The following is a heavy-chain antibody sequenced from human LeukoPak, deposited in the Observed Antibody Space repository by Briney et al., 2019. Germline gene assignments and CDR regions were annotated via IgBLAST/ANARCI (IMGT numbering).Heavy chain of an antibody. CDR3: ARGRTGDGYFDY. CDR2: IYYSGST. Sequence: PSETLSLTCTVSGGSLSSYYWSWIRQPPGKGLEWIGYIYYSGSTNYNPSLKSRVTISVDTSKNQFSLKLSSVTAADTAVYYCARGRTGDGYFDYWGQGTLVTVSS. CDR1: GGSLSSYY. D-gene: IGHD7-27*01. V-gene: IGHV4-59*01. J-gene: IGHJ4*02.